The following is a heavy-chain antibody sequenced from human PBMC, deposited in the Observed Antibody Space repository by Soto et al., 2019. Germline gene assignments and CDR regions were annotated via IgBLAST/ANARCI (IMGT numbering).Heavy chain of an antibody. V-gene: IGHV4-59*01. Sequence: SDTLSLTCTVSGGSISSYYRSWIRQPPGKGLEWIGYIYYSGSTNYNPSLKSRVTISVDTSKNQFSLKLSSVTAADTAVYYCARGGYSYGYYYYYGMDVWGQGTTVTVSS. CDR3: ARGGYSYGYYYYYGMDV. CDR1: GGSISSYY. CDR2: IYYSGST. D-gene: IGHD5-18*01. J-gene: IGHJ6*02.